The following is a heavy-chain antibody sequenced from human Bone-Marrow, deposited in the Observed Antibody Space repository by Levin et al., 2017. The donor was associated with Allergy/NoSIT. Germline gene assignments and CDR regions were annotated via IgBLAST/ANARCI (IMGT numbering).Heavy chain of an antibody. CDR2: IKSKTEGETT. CDR3: ATDREGSYFNF. J-gene: IGHJ4*02. Sequence: SCTASGFSFKDAWMNWVRQAPGKGLEWVGRIKSKTEGETTEYAAPVIGRFTISRDDSTNTLYLQMNTLKTEDTAVYYCATDREGSYFNFWGQGTLVTVSS. CDR1: GFSFKDAW. V-gene: IGHV3-15*01.